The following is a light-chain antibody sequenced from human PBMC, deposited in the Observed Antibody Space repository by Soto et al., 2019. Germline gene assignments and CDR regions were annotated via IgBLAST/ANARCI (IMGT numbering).Light chain of an antibody. J-gene: IGKJ1*01. CDR1: QNIRSNY. CDR3: QQYHSPPLT. CDR2: GAI. V-gene: IGKV3-20*01. Sequence: DIVLRQSPGTLSLSPERRATLSCRASQNIRSNYIAWFQQKPGQPPRLLIYGAINRATGIPARFSGSGSGTEFSLTISSLEPEDFVVYYCQQYHSPPLTFGPGTKVEIK.